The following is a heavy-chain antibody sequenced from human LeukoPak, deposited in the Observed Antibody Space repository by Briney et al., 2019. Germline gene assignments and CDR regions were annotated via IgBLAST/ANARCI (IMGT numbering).Heavy chain of an antibody. CDR2: INSDGRST. CDR3: ARDTLAFRHYFDY. D-gene: IGHD2/OR15-2a*01. J-gene: IGHJ4*02. Sequence: GESLRLSCAASGFTFSSYWMHWVRQAPGKGLVWVSHINSDGRSTSYADSVKGRFTISRDNAKNTLYLQMNSLRAEDTALYYCARDTLAFRHYFDYWGQGTLVTVSS. V-gene: IGHV3-74*01. CDR1: GFTFSSYW.